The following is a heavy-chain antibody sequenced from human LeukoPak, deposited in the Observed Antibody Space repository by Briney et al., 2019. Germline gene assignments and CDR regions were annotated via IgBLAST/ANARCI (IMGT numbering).Heavy chain of an antibody. Sequence: ASVKVSCKASGYTSTNYYMNWVRQAPGQGLEWMGMINPSSGSTSYAQRFQGRVTMTRDTSTSTVYMELSSLRSEDTAICYCARDLYYASSGGALHIWGQGTLFTVSS. CDR2: INPSSGST. CDR1: GYTSTNYY. V-gene: IGHV1-46*01. D-gene: IGHD3-22*01. J-gene: IGHJ3*02. CDR3: ARDLYYASSGGALHI.